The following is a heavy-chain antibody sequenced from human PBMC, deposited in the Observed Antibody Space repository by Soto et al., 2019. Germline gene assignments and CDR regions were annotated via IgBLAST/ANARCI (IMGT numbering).Heavy chain of an antibody. CDR2: ISAYNGNT. CDR3: AREGSVSDFWSGYYTVNWFDP. Sequence: ASVKVSCKASGYTFTGYGISWVRQAPGQGLEWMGWISAYNGNTNYAQKLQGRVTMTTDTSTSTAYMELRSLRSDDTAVYYCAREGSVSDFWSGYYTVNWFDPWGQGTLVTVSS. D-gene: IGHD3-3*01. V-gene: IGHV1-18*01. J-gene: IGHJ5*02. CDR1: GYTFTGYG.